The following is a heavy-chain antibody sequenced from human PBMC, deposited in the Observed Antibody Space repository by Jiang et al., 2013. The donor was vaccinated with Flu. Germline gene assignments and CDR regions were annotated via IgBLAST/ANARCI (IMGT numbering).Heavy chain of an antibody. D-gene: IGHD1-26*01. CDR2: IYYSGST. CDR3: ARFKGVGAQPGDP. Sequence: LLKPSETLSLTCTVSGGSISSSSYYWGWIRQPPGKGLEWIGSIYYSGSTYYNPSLKSRVTISVDTSKNQFSLKLSSVTAADTAVYYCARFKGVGAQPGDPWGQGTLVTVSS. J-gene: IGHJ5*02. CDR1: GGSISSSSYY. V-gene: IGHV4-39*01.